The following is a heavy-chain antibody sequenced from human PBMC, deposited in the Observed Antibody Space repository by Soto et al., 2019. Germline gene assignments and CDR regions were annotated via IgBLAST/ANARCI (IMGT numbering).Heavy chain of an antibody. CDR2: IGGSGRNT. J-gene: IGHJ4*02. V-gene: IGHV3-23*01. CDR1: GFMFSRSG. CDR3: AKDGISDSQSAIDY. D-gene: IGHD2-21*01. Sequence: GGSLRLSCAASGFMFSRSGMTWVRQAPGMRLESVAGIGGSGRNTYYADSVKGRFTISRDNSKNTLCLQMNSLRDEDTAMYYCAKDGISDSQSAIDYGGQGTRVTVSS.